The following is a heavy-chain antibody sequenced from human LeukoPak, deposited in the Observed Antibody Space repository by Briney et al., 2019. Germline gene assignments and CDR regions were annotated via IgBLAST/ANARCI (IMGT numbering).Heavy chain of an antibody. J-gene: IGHJ4*02. V-gene: IGHV4-39*01. CDR2: IYYSGST. CDR3: ARRTPWEPRHFDY. D-gene: IGHD1-26*01. Sequence: SETLSLTCTVSGGSISSSSYYWGWIRQPPGKGLEWIGSIYYSGSTYYNPSLKSRVTISVDTSKNQFSLKLSSVTAADTAVYYCARRTPWEPRHFDYWGQGTLVTVSS. CDR1: GGSISSSSYY.